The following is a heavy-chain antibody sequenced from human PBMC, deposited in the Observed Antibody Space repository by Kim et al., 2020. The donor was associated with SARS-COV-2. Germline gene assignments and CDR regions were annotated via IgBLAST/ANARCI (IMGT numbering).Heavy chain of an antibody. Sequence: GGSLRLSCAASGFTFSDYYMSWIRQAPGKGLEWVSYISSSGSTIYYADSVKGRFTISRDNAKNSLYLQMNSLRAEDTAVYYCARVSRVYYYDSSGYINYFDYWGQEPWSPSPQ. CDR3: ARVSRVYYYDSSGYINYFDY. J-gene: IGHJ4*01. CDR2: ISSSGSTI. D-gene: IGHD3-22*01. V-gene: IGHV3-11*04. CDR1: GFTFSDYY.